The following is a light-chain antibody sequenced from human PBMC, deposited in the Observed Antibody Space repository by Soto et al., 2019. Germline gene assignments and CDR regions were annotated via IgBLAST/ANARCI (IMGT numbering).Light chain of an antibody. CDR2: DAS. Sequence: EIVLTQSAATLSLSPGERATLSCRASQSISSYLAWYQQKPGQAPRLLIYDASNRATDIPARFSGSGSGTDFALTISSLEPEDFAVYYCQQRSNWPITFGQGTRLEIK. V-gene: IGKV3-11*01. CDR1: QSISSY. CDR3: QQRSNWPIT. J-gene: IGKJ5*01.